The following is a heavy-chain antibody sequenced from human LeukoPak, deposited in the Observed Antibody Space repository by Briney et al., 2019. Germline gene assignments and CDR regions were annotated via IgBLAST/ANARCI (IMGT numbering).Heavy chain of an antibody. CDR3: ARGAGAPIYGMDV. V-gene: IGHV4-34*01. Sequence: KASETLSLTCAVYGGSFSGYYWSWIRQPPGKGLEWIGEINHSGSTNYNPSLKSRVTISVDTSKNQFSLKLSSVTAADTAVYYCARGAGAPIYGMDVWGQGTTVTVSS. D-gene: IGHD1-26*01. CDR1: GGSFSGYY. J-gene: IGHJ6*02. CDR2: INHSGST.